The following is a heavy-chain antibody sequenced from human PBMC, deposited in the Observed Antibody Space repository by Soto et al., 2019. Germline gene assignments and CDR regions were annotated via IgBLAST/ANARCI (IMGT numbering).Heavy chain of an antibody. CDR3: ARVASGWYRRGADY. CDR1: GFTSSSYA. Sequence: QVQLVESGGGVVQPGRSLRLSCAASGFTSSSYAMHWVRQAPGKGLEWVAVISYDGSNKYYADSVKGRFTISRDNSKNTLYLQMNSLRAEDTAVYYCARVASGWYRRGADYWGQGTLVTVSS. V-gene: IGHV3-30-3*01. CDR2: ISYDGSNK. J-gene: IGHJ4*02. D-gene: IGHD6-19*01.